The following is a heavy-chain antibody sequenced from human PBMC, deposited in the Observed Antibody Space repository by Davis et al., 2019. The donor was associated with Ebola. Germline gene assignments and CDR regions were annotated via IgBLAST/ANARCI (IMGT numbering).Heavy chain of an antibody. CDR2: IWYDGSNK. J-gene: IGHJ4*02. D-gene: IGHD1-1*01. Sequence: PGGSLRLSCAASGFTFSSYGMHWVRQAPGKGLEWVAVIWYDGSNKYYADSVKGRFNISRDNSKNTLYLQMNSLRAEDTAVYYCAKNNWNDFIMLDYWGQGTLVTVSS. CDR1: GFTFSSYG. CDR3: AKNNWNDFIMLDY. V-gene: IGHV3-33*06.